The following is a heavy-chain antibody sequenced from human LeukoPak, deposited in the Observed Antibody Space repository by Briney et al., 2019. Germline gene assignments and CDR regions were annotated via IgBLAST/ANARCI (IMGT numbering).Heavy chain of an antibody. CDR2: ISGSGGST. J-gene: IGHJ4*02. CDR3: AKDPDYGDWG. V-gene: IGHV3-23*01. CDR1: GFTFSSYG. Sequence: PGRSLRLSCAASGFTFSSYGMHWVRQAPGKGLEWVSAISGSGGSTYYADSVKGRFTISRDNSKNTLYLQMNSLRAEDTAVYYCAKDPDYGDWGWGQGTLVTVSS. D-gene: IGHD4-17*01.